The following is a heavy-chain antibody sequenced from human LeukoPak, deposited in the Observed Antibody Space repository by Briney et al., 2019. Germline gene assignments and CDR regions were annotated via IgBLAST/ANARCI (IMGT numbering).Heavy chain of an antibody. CDR1: GYTFTGYD. V-gene: IGHV1-8*01. Sequence: ASVRVSCKASGYTFTGYDINWVRQATGQGLQWMGWMNPDTGDTGYAQKFQGRVTMTRNTSIDTAYMELSGLRSEDTAIYHCTRGSLSGSSRDYWGQGTLVTVSS. J-gene: IGHJ4*02. CDR2: MNPDTGDT. CDR3: TRGSLSGSSRDY. D-gene: IGHD1-26*01.